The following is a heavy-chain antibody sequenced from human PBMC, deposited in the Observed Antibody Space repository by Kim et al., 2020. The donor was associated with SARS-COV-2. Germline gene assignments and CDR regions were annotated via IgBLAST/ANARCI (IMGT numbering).Heavy chain of an antibody. Sequence: SETLSLTCTVSGGSISSSSYYWGWIRQPPGKGLEWIGSIYYSGSTYYNPSLKSRVTISVDTSKNQFSLKLSSVTAADTAVYYCARDPDYYDTPGWGQGTLVTVSS. CDR1: GGSISSSSYY. CDR3: ARDPDYYDTPG. J-gene: IGHJ1*01. V-gene: IGHV4-39*07. D-gene: IGHD3-22*01. CDR2: IYYSGST.